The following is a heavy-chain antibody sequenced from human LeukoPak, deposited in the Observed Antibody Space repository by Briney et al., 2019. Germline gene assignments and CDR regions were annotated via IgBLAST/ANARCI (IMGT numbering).Heavy chain of an antibody. D-gene: IGHD4-11*01. J-gene: IGHJ5*02. V-gene: IGHV1-8*01. Sequence: ASVKVSCKASGYTFTSYDINWVRQATGQGLEWKGWMNPNSGNTGYAQKFQGRVTMTRNTSISTAYMELSSLRSEDTAVYYCARMDYSDYVEINWFDPWGQGTLVTVSS. CDR3: ARMDYSDYVEINWFDP. CDR1: GYTFTSYD. CDR2: MNPNSGNT.